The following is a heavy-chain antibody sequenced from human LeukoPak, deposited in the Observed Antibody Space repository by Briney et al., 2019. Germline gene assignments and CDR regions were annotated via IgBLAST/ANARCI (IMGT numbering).Heavy chain of an antibody. J-gene: IGHJ6*02. CDR2: ISYDGSNN. CDR1: GFTFSSYA. Sequence: PGGSLRLSCADSGFTFSSYAMHWVRQAPGKGLEWVAIISYDGSNNYYADSVKGRFTVSRDNSKNTLYLHMNSLRIEDTAVYYCARAKIAATGGMDVWGQGTPVTVSS. V-gene: IGHV3-30*04. D-gene: IGHD6-25*01. CDR3: ARAKIAATGGMDV.